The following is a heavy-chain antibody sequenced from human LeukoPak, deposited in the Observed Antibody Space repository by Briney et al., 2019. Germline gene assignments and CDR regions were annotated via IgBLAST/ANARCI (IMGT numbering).Heavy chain of an antibody. V-gene: IGHV3-30*18. CDR3: AKGPYSGYDLLDY. CDR1: GFTFSSYG. J-gene: IGHJ4*02. CDR2: ISYDGSNK. Sequence: GGSPRLSCAASGFTFSSYGMHWVRQAPGKGLEWVAVISYDGSNKYYADSVKGRFTISRDNSKNTLYLQMNSLRAEDTAVYYCAKGPYSGYDLLDYWGQGTLVTVSS. D-gene: IGHD5-12*01.